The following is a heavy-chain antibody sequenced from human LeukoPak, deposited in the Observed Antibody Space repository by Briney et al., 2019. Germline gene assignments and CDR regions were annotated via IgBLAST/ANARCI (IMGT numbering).Heavy chain of an antibody. D-gene: IGHD1-14*01. V-gene: IGHV1-69*01. Sequence: GASVKVSCKASGGTFSSYAISWVRQAPGQGLEWMGGIIPIFGTANYAQKFQGRVTITADESTSTAYMELSSLRSEDTAVYYCASQSRNRVSYYYYGMDVWGQGTTVTVSS. CDR2: IIPIFGTA. CDR1: GGTFSSYA. J-gene: IGHJ6*02. CDR3: ASQSRNRVSYYYYGMDV.